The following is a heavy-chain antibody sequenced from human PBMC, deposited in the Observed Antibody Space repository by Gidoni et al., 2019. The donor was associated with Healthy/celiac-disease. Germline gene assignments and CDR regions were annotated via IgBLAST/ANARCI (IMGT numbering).Heavy chain of an antibody. CDR1: GYTFTGYY. J-gene: IGHJ4*02. D-gene: IGHD3-22*01. Sequence: QVQLVQSGAEVKKPGASVKVSCKASGYTFTGYYMPWVRQAPGQGLAWMGCSKPNSGGTNYAQKFQGRVTMTRDTSISTAYMELSRLRSDDTAVYYCARDTPFMHSSGYYETYVDYWGQGTLVTVSS. CDR2: SKPNSGGT. CDR3: ARDTPFMHSSGYYETYVDY. V-gene: IGHV1-2*02.